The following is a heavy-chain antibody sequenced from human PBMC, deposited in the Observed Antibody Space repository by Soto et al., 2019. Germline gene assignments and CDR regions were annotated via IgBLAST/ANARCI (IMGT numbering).Heavy chain of an antibody. V-gene: IGHV3-30*18. Sequence: QVQLVESGGGVVQPGRSLRLSCAASGFTFSSYGMHWVRQAPGKGLEWVAVISYDGSNKYYADSVKGRFTISRDNSKNTLDLQMNSLRAEDTAVYYCAKDHLAAARYSEFDYWGQGTLVTVSS. D-gene: IGHD6-13*01. CDR2: ISYDGSNK. CDR1: GFTFSSYG. J-gene: IGHJ4*02. CDR3: AKDHLAAARYSEFDY.